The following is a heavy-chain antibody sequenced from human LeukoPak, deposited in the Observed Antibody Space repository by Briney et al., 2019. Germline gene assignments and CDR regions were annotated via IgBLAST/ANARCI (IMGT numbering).Heavy chain of an antibody. V-gene: IGHV4-34*01. CDR3: ARGVGYGAADGFDP. CDR1: GGSFSGYY. J-gene: IGHJ5*02. Sequence: SETLSLTCAVYGGSFSGYYWSWIRRPPGKGLEWIGEINHSGSTNYNPSLKSRVTISVDTPKNQISLRLSSVTAADTAVYYCARGVGYGAADGFDPWGQGTLVTVSS. D-gene: IGHD5-12*01. CDR2: INHSGST.